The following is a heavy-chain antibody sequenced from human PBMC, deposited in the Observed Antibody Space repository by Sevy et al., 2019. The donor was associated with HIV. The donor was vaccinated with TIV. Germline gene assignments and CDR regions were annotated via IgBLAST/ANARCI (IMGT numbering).Heavy chain of an antibody. CDR2: ISFDESDK. D-gene: IGHD4-17*01. Sequence: GGSLRLSCAASGFAFTYYYAMHWVRQAPGKGLEWVALISFDESDKYYADSGKGRFTISRDNFKNTLYLQMNSLTTEDTAVYYCARPRANYVDNYFFYAMDVWGQGTTVTVSS. J-gene: IGHJ6*02. CDR3: ARPRANYVDNYFFYAMDV. V-gene: IGHV3-30-3*01. CDR1: GFAFTYYYA.